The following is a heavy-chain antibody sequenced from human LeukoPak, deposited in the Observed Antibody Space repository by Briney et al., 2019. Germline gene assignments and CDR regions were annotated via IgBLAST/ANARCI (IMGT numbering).Heavy chain of an antibody. J-gene: IGHJ4*02. V-gene: IGHV3-30*02. CDR3: AKDVLRYFDWLSGYFDY. CDR2: IRYDGSSQ. CDR1: GFTFSNYG. D-gene: IGHD3-9*01. Sequence: GGCLRLSCVASGFTFSNYGLHWVRQAPGKGLEWVAFIRYDGSSQYYADSVKGRFTISRDKSKNTLHLQMNSLRTEDTAVYYCAKDVLRYFDWLSGYFDYWGQGILVTVSS.